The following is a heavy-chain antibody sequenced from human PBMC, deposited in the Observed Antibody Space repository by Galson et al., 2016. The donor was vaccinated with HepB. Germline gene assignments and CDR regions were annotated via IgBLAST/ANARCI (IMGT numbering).Heavy chain of an antibody. J-gene: IGHJ4*02. Sequence: SLRLPCAASDSTFINAWMNWVRQAPGKGLEWVSSLTDSGGITHYADSVTGRFTISRDNSRNTLYLQMNSLRAEDTAIYYCAKYLRVTTPYFEYWGQGTLVTVSS. CDR2: LTDSGGIT. D-gene: IGHD4-17*01. CDR3: AKYLRVTTPYFEY. CDR1: DSTFINAW. V-gene: IGHV3-23*01.